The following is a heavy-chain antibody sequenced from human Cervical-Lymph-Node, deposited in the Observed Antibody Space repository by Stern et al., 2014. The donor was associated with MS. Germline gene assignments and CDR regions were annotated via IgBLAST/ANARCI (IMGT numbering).Heavy chain of an antibody. Sequence: QLVQSGSELMEPGASVKVSCKASGYTLTNYPMNWVRQAPGQGLEWMGWINTNTRNSTYAQGLKGRFVFSWDNSDSTACMHIGILKAEDTAVYYCARDFVDTAMITRSDYLDSWGQGTLVTVSS. D-gene: IGHD5-18*01. CDR3: ARDFVDTAMITRSDYLDS. CDR1: GYTLTNYP. CDR2: INTNTRNS. V-gene: IGHV7-4-1*01. J-gene: IGHJ4*02.